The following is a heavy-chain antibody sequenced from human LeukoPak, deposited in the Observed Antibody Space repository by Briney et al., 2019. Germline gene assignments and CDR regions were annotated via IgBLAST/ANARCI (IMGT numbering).Heavy chain of an antibody. V-gene: IGHV4-59*12. Sequence: SETLSLTCSVSGDSIRTYYWSWIRQPPGKGLEWIGYIIDTGSTNYKPSLKTRLTMSVDVSKNQFSLNLSSVTAADTAVYYCARAPAVAGTNSYSYYYMDVWGTGTTVTVSS. CDR3: ARAPAVAGTNSYSYYYMDV. CDR2: IIDTGST. J-gene: IGHJ6*03. CDR1: GDSIRTYY. D-gene: IGHD6-19*01.